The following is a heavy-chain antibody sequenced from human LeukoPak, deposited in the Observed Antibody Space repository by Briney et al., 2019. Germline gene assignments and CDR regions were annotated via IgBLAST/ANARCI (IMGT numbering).Heavy chain of an antibody. V-gene: IGHV5-51*01. CDR3: ARTYYYDSSAYYPQFDY. Sequence: THGESLKISCKGSGYSFTNYWIGWVRQMPGKGLEWMGIVYPGDSDTRYSPSFQGHVTISADKSISTAYLQWSSLKASDTAMYYCARTYYYDSSAYYPQFDYWGPGTLATVSS. CDR1: GYSFTNYW. J-gene: IGHJ4*02. D-gene: IGHD3-22*01. CDR2: VYPGDSDT.